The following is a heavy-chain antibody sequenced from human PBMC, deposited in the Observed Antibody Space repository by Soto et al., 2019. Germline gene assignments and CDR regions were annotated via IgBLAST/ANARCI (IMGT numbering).Heavy chain of an antibody. CDR2: INPRSGDT. D-gene: IGHD6-6*01. CDR3: ERDPPRFFTSSPEGAGR. J-gene: IGHJ4*02. V-gene: IGHV1-2*02. CDR1: GYTFTDSH. Sequence: GASVKVSCKASGYTFTDSHIHWVRQASGQGLEWLGWINPRSGDTNYPQKFQGRITMTRDTSVSTAYMELTNLTSDDTAVYYCERDPPRFFTSSPEGAGRWGQGTRVTVSS.